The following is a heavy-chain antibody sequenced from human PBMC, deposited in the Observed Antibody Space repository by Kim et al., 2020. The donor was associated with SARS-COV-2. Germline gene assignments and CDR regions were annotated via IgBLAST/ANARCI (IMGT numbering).Heavy chain of an antibody. V-gene: IGHV1-69*13. D-gene: IGHD5-18*01. CDR1: GGTFSSYA. J-gene: IGHJ4*02. CDR3: AREHTAMGQTHLDY. Sequence: PSVKVSCKASGGTFSSYAISWVRQAPGQGLEWMGGIIPIFGTANYAQKFQGRVTITADESTSTAYMELSSLRSEDTAVYYCAREHTAMGQTHLDYLGQGTLVTVSS. CDR2: IIPIFGTA.